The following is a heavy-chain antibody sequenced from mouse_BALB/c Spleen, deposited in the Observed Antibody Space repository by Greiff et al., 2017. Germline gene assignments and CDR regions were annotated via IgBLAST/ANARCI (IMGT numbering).Heavy chain of an antibody. CDR2: ISSGGGST. V-gene: IGHV5-12-1*01. D-gene: IGHD2-4*01. CDR3: AREGMITTGAWFAY. CDR1: GFAFSSYD. Sequence: EVQLVESGGGLVKPGGSLKLSCAASGFAFSSYDMSWVRQTPEKRLEWVAYISSGGGSTYYPDTVKGRFTISRDNAKNTLYLQMSSLKSEDTAMYYCAREGMITTGAWFAYWGQGTLVTVSA. J-gene: IGHJ3*01.